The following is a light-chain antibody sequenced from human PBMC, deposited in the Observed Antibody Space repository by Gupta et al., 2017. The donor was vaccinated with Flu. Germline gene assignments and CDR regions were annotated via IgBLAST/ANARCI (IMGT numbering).Light chain of an antibody. CDR1: SSDVGGYNY. CDR2: AVS. V-gene: IGLV2-14*01. CDR3: SSYTSSSDV. Sequence: QSALTQPASVSGSPGQSITISCTGTSSDVGGYNYVSWYQQHPGKAPKLMIYAVSTRPSGVSNRFSGSKSGTTVSLTISGLQAEDESDYYGSSYTSSSDVFGTGTKVTVL. J-gene: IGLJ1*01.